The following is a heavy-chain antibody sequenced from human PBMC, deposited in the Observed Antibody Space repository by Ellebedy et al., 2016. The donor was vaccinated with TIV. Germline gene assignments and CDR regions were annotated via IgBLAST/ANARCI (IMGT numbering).Heavy chain of an antibody. CDR3: ARPSHGGIIHY. D-gene: IGHD1-14*01. CDR1: GDSITTSGYH. J-gene: IGHJ4*02. V-gene: IGHV4-39*01. CDR2: IYSSGST. Sequence: MPSETLSLTCTVSGDSITTSGYHWGWVRQPPGKGLEWIGSIYSSGSTYYNPSLRSRVTISVHTSKSQFSLRLNSVTAADTAVYFCARPSHGGIIHYWGQGSLVTVSS.